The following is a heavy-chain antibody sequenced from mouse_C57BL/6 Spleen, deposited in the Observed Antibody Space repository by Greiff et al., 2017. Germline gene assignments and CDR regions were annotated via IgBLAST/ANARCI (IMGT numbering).Heavy chain of an antibody. Sequence: QVQLQQPGAELVMPGASVKLSCKASGYTFTSYWMHWVKQRPGQGLEWIGEIDPSDSYTNYNQKFKGKSTLTVDKSSSTAYMQLSSLTSEDSAVYYCARVASQGYYAMDYWGQGTSVTVSS. J-gene: IGHJ4*01. CDR1: GYTFTSYW. CDR2: IDPSDSYT. V-gene: IGHV1-69*01. CDR3: ARVASQGYYAMDY. D-gene: IGHD1-1*01.